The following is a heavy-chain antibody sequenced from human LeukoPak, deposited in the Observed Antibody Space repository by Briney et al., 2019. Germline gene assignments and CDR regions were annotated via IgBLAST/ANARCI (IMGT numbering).Heavy chain of an antibody. CDR2: ISSSSSYI. V-gene: IGHV3-21*01. J-gene: IGHJ4*02. CDR3: ARKEGIAADFDY. CDR1: GFTFSSYS. D-gene: IGHD6-13*01. Sequence: GGSLRLSCAASGFTFSSYSMNWVRQAPGKGLEWVSSISSSSSYIYYADSVKGRFAISRDNDKNSLYLQMNSLRAEDTAVYYCARKEGIAADFDYWGQGTLVTVSS.